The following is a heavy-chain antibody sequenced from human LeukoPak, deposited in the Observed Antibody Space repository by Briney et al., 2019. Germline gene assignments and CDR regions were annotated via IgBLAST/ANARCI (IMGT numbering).Heavy chain of an antibody. D-gene: IGHD2-2*01. J-gene: IGHJ4*02. V-gene: IGHV1-3*01. CDR1: GYTFTRYA. Sequence: GASVKVSCKTSGYTFTRYAIHWVRQAPGQGLEWMGWISCGKDETKYSQKFQDRVTITRDTSASTAYMELSSLRSEDTAVYYCARDNGYQLLWWWGQGTLVTVSS. CDR3: ARDNGYQLLWW. CDR2: ISCGKDET.